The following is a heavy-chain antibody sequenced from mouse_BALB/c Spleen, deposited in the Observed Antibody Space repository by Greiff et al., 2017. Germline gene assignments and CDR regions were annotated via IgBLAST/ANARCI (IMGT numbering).Heavy chain of an antibody. CDR3: ARGATVDYFDY. Sequence: EVMLVESGGGLVKPGGSLKLSCAASGFTFSSYTMSWVRQTPEKRLEWVATISSGGSTYYPDSVKGRFTISRDNARNILYLQMSSLRSEDTAMYYCARGATVDYFDYWGQGTTLTVSS. CDR2: ISSGGST. D-gene: IGHD1-1*01. V-gene: IGHV5-6-5*01. J-gene: IGHJ2*01. CDR1: GFTFSSYT.